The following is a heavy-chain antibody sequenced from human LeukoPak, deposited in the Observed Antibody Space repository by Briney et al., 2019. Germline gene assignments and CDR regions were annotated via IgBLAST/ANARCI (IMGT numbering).Heavy chain of an antibody. D-gene: IGHD1-1*01. V-gene: IGHV3-43*02. Sequence: GGSLRLSCAASGFTFDDYAMHWVRQAPGKGLEWVSLISGDGGSTYYADSVKGRFAISRDNSKNSLYLQMNSLRTEDTALYYCAKDMVFWAGYNWNDVGAFDIWGQGTMVTVSS. CDR2: ISGDGGST. CDR1: GFTFDDYA. CDR3: AKDMVFWAGYNWNDVGAFDI. J-gene: IGHJ3*02.